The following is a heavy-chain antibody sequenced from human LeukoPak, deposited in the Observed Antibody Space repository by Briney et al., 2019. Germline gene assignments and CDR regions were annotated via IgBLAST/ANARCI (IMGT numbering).Heavy chain of an antibody. CDR2: IYYSGST. D-gene: IGHD3-3*01. CDR3: ARGSNFWSGYYSDY. Sequence: SETLSLTCTVSGGSISSYYWSWIRQPPGKGLEWIGYIYYSGSTNYNPSLKSRVTISVDTSKNQFSLKLSSVTAADTAVYYCARGSNFWSGYYSDYWGQGTLVTVSS. V-gene: IGHV4-59*01. CDR1: GGSISSYY. J-gene: IGHJ4*02.